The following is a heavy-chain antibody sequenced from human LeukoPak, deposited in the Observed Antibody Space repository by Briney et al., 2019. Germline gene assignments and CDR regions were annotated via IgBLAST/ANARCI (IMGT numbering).Heavy chain of an antibody. CDR2: IISDGRST. V-gene: IGHV3-74*01. CDR3: VKDGGRSYSTTYDY. Sequence: TGGSLRLSCAASGFTFSSYWMHWVRQPPGKGLVWVSCIISDGRSTYYADSVQGRFTISLNNAKNTLYLQMNSLRIEDTAMYHCVKDGGRSYSTTYDYWGHGNLVTVSS. CDR1: GFTFSSYW. J-gene: IGHJ4*01. D-gene: IGHD3-10*01.